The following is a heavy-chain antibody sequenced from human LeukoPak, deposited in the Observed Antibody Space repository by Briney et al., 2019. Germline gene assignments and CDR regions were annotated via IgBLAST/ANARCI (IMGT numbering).Heavy chain of an antibody. CDR3: ARVEIVVVPAAIYNWFDP. CDR2: IYHSGST. CDR1: GYSISSGYY. V-gene: IGHV4-38-2*01. D-gene: IGHD2-2*01. Sequence: SETLSLTCAVSGYSISSGYYWGWIRQPPGNELEWIGRIYHSGSTYYNPSLKSRVTISVDTSKNQFSLKLSSVTAADTAVYYCARVEIVVVPAAIYNWFDPWGQGTLVTVSS. J-gene: IGHJ5*02.